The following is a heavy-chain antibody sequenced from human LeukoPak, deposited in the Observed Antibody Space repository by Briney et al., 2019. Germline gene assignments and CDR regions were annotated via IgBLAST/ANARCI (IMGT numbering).Heavy chain of an antibody. D-gene: IGHD1-26*01. V-gene: IGHV1-69*02. CDR1: GGTFSSYT. Sequence: GASVKVSCKASGGTFSSYTISWVRQAPGQGLEWMGRIIPILGIANYAQKFQGRGTITADKSTSTAYMVLSSLRSENTAVYYCALLSGSYFIYEFDYWGQGNLVTVSS. J-gene: IGHJ4*02. CDR3: ALLSGSYFIYEFDY. CDR2: IIPILGIA.